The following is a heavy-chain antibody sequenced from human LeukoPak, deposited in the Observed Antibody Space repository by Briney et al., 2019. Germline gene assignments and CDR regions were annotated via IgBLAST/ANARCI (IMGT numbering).Heavy chain of an antibody. CDR2: VNSDGSNT. Sequence: GGSLRLSCAASGFTFSNYWMHWVRQAPGKGLVWVSRVNSDGSNTYYADSVKGRFTISRDNAKNTLYLQMNSLRAEDTAVYYCARDMTTVTTFYYYYYGMDVWGQGTTVTVSS. V-gene: IGHV3-74*01. J-gene: IGHJ6*02. CDR1: GFTFSNYW. D-gene: IGHD4-17*01. CDR3: ARDMTTVTTFYYYYYGMDV.